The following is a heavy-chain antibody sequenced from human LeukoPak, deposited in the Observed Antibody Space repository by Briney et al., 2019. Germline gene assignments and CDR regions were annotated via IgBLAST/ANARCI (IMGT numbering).Heavy chain of an antibody. D-gene: IGHD7-27*01. CDR3: ARGQLGIAPFDY. CDR2: INPNSGGT. V-gene: IGHV1-2*02. Sequence: ASVKVSCKASGYTFTGYYMHWVRQGPGQGLEWMGWINPNSGGTNYAQKFQGRVTMTRDTSISTAYMELSRLRSDDTAVYYCARGQLGIAPFDYWGQGTLVTVSS. CDR1: GYTFTGYY. J-gene: IGHJ4*02.